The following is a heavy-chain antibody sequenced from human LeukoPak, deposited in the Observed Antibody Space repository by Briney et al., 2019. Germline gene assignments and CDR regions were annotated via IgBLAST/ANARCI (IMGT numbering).Heavy chain of an antibody. D-gene: IGHD1-1*01. V-gene: IGHV3-23*01. CDR3: ARVQPDNNDEYNWFDP. Sequence: GGSLRLSCAVSGFTFNSYAMTWVRQGAGRGLEWVSTISGTSGARSYADSAEGRFSISRDDSKNTLYLQMTSLRVEDTAVYFCARVQPDNNDEYNWFDPWGQGTQVIVSS. CDR1: GFTFNSYA. J-gene: IGHJ5*02. CDR2: ISGTSGAR.